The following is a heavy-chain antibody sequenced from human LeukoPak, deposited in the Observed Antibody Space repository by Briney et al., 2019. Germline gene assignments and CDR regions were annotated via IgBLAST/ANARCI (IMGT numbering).Heavy chain of an antibody. D-gene: IGHD3-22*01. V-gene: IGHV4-61*02. CDR2: IYSSGST. J-gene: IGHJ5*02. CDR3: AREKIGYYDSSGRGWFDP. CDR1: GGSISSGSYS. Sequence: PSETLSLTCTVPGGSISSGSYSWSWIRQPAGKGLEWIGRIYSSGSTNYNPSLKSRVTISVDTSKKQFSLKLSSVTAADTAVYYCAREKIGYYDSSGRGWFDPWGQGTLVTVSS.